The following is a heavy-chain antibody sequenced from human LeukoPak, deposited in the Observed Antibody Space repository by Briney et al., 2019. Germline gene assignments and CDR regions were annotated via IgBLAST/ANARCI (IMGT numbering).Heavy chain of an antibody. V-gene: IGHV4-34*01. CDR3: ARRMPAGTVDY. CDR2: INHSGRT. Sequence: SETLSLTCAVYGGSLSNYYWIWIRQPPGKGLEWIGEINHSGRTHYNPSLKSRVTISIDTSKNQFSLKLSSVTAADTAVYYCARRMPAGTVDYWGQGTLVTVSS. D-gene: IGHD6-19*01. J-gene: IGHJ4*02. CDR1: GGSLSNYY.